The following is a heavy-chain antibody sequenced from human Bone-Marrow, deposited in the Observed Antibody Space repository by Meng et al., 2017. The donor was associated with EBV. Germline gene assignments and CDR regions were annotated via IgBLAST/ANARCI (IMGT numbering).Heavy chain of an antibody. V-gene: IGHV4-4*02. D-gene: IGHD2-15*01. CDR3: ATRGENCSGGSCYSFDY. CDR2: SYHSGST. J-gene: IGHJ4*02. CDR1: GGSISRRNW. Sequence: QGTDPGRAQPSGTLSLTCAVSGGSISRRNWWSWVRQPTGKGLECIGESYHSGSTNYNPSLKSRVTISVDKSKNQFSLKLSSVTAADTAVYYCATRGENCSGGSCYSFDYWGQGTLVTVSS.